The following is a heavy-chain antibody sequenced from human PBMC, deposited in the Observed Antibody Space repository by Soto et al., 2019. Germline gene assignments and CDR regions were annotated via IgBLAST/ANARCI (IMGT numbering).Heavy chain of an antibody. CDR1: GDSVSSNSAA. CDR2: TYYRSKWYN. Sequence: SQTLSLTCAISGDSVSSNSAAWNWIRQSPSRGLEWLGRTYYRSKWYNDYAVSVKSRITINPDTSKNLFSLQLNSVTPEDTAVYYCARDPGIAAAGPYYYGMDVWGQGTTVTVSS. CDR3: ARDPGIAAAGPYYYGMDV. V-gene: IGHV6-1*01. J-gene: IGHJ6*02. D-gene: IGHD6-13*01.